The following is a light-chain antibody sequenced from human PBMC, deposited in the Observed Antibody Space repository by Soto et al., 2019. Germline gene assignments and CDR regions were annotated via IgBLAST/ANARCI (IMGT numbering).Light chain of an antibody. Sequence: QSVLTQPASVSGSPGQSITISCTGTSSDVGGYNYVSWYQQHPGKAPKLMIYDVSNRPSGVSNRFSGSKSGNTASLTISGLQAEDESDYYCSSYTGSSTHVFGTGTKVPVL. CDR3: SSYTGSSTHV. CDR2: DVS. CDR1: SSDVGGYNY. J-gene: IGLJ1*01. V-gene: IGLV2-14*03.